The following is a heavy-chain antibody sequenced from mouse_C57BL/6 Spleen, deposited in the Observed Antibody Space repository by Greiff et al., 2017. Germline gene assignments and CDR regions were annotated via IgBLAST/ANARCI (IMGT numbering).Heavy chain of an antibody. CDR1: GYTFTDYY. Sequence: VQLHQSGPELVKPGASVKISCKASGYTFTDYYINWVKQRPGQGLEWIGWIFPGSGSTDYNEKFKGKATLTVDKSSSTASMLLSSLTSEDSAVYFCARELPSNYYAMDYWGQGTSVTISS. CDR3: ARELPSNYYAMDY. V-gene: IGHV1-75*01. J-gene: IGHJ4*01. CDR2: IFPGSGST. D-gene: IGHD2-1*01.